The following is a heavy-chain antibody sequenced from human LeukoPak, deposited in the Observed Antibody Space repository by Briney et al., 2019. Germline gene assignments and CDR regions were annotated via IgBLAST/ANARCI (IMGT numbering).Heavy chain of an antibody. D-gene: IGHD3-16*02. J-gene: IGHJ4*02. Sequence: ASVKVSCKASGYTFTGYYMHWVRQAPGQGLEWMGWINPNSGGTNHAQKFQGRVTMTRDTSISTAYMELSRLRSDDTAVYYCARGRVMITFGGVIVLDYWGQGTLVTVSS. CDR3: ARGRVMITFGGVIVLDY. V-gene: IGHV1-2*02. CDR2: INPNSGGT. CDR1: GYTFTGYY.